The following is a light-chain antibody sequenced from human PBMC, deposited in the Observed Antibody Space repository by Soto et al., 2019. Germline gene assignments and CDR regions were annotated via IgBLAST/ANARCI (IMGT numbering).Light chain of an antibody. CDR2: TAS. CDR3: QQSYGRPRA. V-gene: IGKV1-39*01. Sequence: KMKKSAASLSAKEGARVTIACRASQSISSSVNWYQQKAGKAPNLLIYTASNLESGVPSRFSVIVSGTGGNISFVCLQAEDGATYFGQQSYGRPRACGQGTKVDIK. CDR1: QSISSS. J-gene: IGKJ1*01.